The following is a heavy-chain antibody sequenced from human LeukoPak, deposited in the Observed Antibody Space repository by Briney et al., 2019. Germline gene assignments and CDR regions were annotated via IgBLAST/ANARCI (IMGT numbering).Heavy chain of an antibody. D-gene: IGHD3-22*01. CDR3: ARAADSSGYQEAFDI. CDR1: GFTFSDYW. CDR2: INSDGGIT. J-gene: IGHJ3*02. Sequence: PGGSLRLSCAASGFTFSDYWMHWVRQAPGKGLVGVSRINSDGGITSYADSVKGRFTISRDNAKNSLYLQMKSLRAEDTALYYCARAADSSGYQEAFDIWGQGTMVTVSS. V-gene: IGHV3-74*01.